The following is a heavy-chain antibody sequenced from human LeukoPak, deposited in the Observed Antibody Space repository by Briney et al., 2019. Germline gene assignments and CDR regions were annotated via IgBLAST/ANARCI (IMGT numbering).Heavy chain of an antibody. Sequence: GGSLRLSCAASGFTFSNAWMSWVRQAPGRGLEWVANIKRDGSEKYYVDSVKGRFTISRDNAKNSLYLHMNSLRAEDTAVYYCARRDFDYWGQGTLVTVSS. CDR1: GFTFSNAW. V-gene: IGHV3-7*01. J-gene: IGHJ4*02. CDR2: IKRDGSEK. CDR3: ARRDFDY.